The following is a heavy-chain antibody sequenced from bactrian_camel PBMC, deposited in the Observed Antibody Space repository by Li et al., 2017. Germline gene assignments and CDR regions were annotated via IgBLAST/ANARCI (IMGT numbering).Heavy chain of an antibody. CDR1: GFTFSDYE. CDR2: INRDGSRT. V-gene: IGHV3S40*01. Sequence: VQLVESGGGSVQPGGSLRLSCAASGFTFSDYEMSLVRQPPGKGPEWVSGINRDGSRTYYRPFAEGRFIVSRDNAKNMLYLQLNSLKREDTAMYYCANLGAYLPGLGWGQGTQVTVS. J-gene: IGHJ4*01. CDR3: ANLGAYLPGLG. D-gene: IGHD3*01.